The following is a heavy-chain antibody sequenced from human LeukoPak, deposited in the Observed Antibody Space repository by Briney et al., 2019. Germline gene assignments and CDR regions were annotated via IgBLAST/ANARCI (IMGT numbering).Heavy chain of an antibody. CDR3: AKVASLCTSTSCVRGGFDY. D-gene: IGHD2-2*01. J-gene: IGHJ4*02. V-gene: IGHV3-23*01. Sequence: PGGSLRLSCAASGFTFSSHAMSWVRQAPGKGLEWVSALSGSGGNTYYTDSVKGRFTISRDNSKNTLYLQMNSLSAEDTAKYYCAKVASLCTSTSCVRGGFDYWGQGTLVTVSS. CDR1: GFTFSSHA. CDR2: LSGSGGNT.